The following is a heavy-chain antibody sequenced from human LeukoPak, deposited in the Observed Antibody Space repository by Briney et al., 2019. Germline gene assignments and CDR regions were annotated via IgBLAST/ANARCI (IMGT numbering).Heavy chain of an antibody. CDR1: GFKFRAYW. Sequence: PGGSLRLCCTTSGFKFRAYWMGWVRQTPGKGLEWVAVISYDGSNKYYADSVKGRFTISRDNSKNTLYLQMNGLRAEDTAVYYCAKASKSHDYWGQGTLVTVSS. J-gene: IGHJ4*02. D-gene: IGHD4-11*01. V-gene: IGHV3-30*18. CDR2: ISYDGSNK. CDR3: AKASKSHDY.